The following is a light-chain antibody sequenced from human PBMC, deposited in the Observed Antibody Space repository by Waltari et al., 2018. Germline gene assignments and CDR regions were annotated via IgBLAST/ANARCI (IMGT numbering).Light chain of an antibody. J-gene: IGKJ3*01. CDR2: WAS. CDR3: QQYYTTPFT. Sequence: DIVMTQSPDSLAVSLGERATINCKSSQSVLYSSNNNNYLAWYRQKPGQPPKLLFYWASTRASGVPDRFSGSGSGTDFTLTISSLQAEDGAVYYCQQYYTTPFTFGPGTKVDIK. CDR1: QSVLYSSNNNNY. V-gene: IGKV4-1*01.